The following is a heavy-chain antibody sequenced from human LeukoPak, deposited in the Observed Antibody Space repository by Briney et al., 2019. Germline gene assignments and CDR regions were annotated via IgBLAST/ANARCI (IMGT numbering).Heavy chain of an antibody. CDR3: ATTSYGGANDY. V-gene: IGHV4-59*08. Sequence: SETLSLTCSVSGGSISSHYWSWIQQPPGKGLEWIGYFDYSGNTKYNPSLRSRVTTSVDTAKNQLSLKLSSVTAADTAVYYCATTSYGGANDYWGQGTLVTVSS. D-gene: IGHD4-23*01. CDR1: GGSISSHY. CDR2: FDYSGNT. J-gene: IGHJ4*02.